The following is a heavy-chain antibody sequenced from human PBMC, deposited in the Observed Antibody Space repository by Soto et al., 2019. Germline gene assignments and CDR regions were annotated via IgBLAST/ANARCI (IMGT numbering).Heavy chain of an antibody. CDR1: GFTVSSNY. CDR3: ARDKYSSSYYYGMDV. J-gene: IGHJ6*02. V-gene: IGHV3-53*01. Sequence: PGGSLRLSCAASGFTVSSNYMSWVRQAPGKGLEWVSVIYSGGSTYYADSVKGRFTISRDNSKNTLYLQMNSLRAEDTAVYYCARDKYSSSYYYGMDVWGQGTTVTVSS. D-gene: IGHD6-6*01. CDR2: IYSGGST.